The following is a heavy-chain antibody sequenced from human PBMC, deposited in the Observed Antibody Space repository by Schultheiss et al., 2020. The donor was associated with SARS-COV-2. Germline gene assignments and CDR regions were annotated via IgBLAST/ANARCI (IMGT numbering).Heavy chain of an antibody. V-gene: IGHV3-23*01. CDR3: AGRGGWIS. Sequence: GESLKISCAASGFTFSSYAMSWVRQAPGKGLEWVSAISGSGGSTYYADSVKGRFTISRDNSKNTLYLQMNSLRAEDTAVYYCAGRGGWISWGQGTLVTVSS. CDR1: GFTFSSYA. CDR2: ISGSGGST. D-gene: IGHD6-19*01. J-gene: IGHJ4*02.